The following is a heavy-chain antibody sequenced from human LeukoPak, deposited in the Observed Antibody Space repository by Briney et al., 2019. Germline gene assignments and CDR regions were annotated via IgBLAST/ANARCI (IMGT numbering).Heavy chain of an antibody. J-gene: IGHJ4*02. Sequence: PSETLSLACTVSGAPISSPSYYWSWIRQPPGKGLEWIGYIYYSGSTNYNPSLKSRVTISVDTSKNQFSLKLSSVTAADTAVYYCARNVERWLQLLEFDYWGQGTLVTVSS. CDR3: ARNVERWLQLLEFDY. D-gene: IGHD5-24*01. CDR1: GAPISSPSYY. CDR2: IYYSGST. V-gene: IGHV4-61*01.